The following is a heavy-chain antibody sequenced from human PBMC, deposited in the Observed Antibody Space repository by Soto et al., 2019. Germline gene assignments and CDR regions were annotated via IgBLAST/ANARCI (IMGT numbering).Heavy chain of an antibody. Sequence: EVQLVESGGGLVQPGRSLRLSCAASGFTFDDYAMHWVRQPPGKGLEWVSGISWNSGRIGYADSVKGRFTISRDNAKSSLYLEISIPGVEDTALYDCAKALGDYGDDWYFGLWGRGTLVTFSS. J-gene: IGHJ2*01. CDR3: AKALGDYGDDWYFGL. CDR1: GFTFDDYA. D-gene: IGHD4-17*01. V-gene: IGHV3-9*01. CDR2: ISWNSGRI.